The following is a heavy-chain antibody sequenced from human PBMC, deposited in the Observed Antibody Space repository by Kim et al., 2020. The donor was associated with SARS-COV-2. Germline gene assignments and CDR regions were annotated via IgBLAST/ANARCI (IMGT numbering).Heavy chain of an antibody. Sequence: GGSLRLSCAASGFTFSNAWMSWVRQAPGKGLEWVGRIKSKTDGGTTDYAAPVKGRFTISRDDSKNTLYLQMNSLKTEDTAVYYCTPSYGGHPNYFDYWGQGTLVTVSP. CDR1: GFTFSNAW. V-gene: IGHV3-15*01. CDR2: IKSKTDGGTT. J-gene: IGHJ4*02. D-gene: IGHD4-17*01. CDR3: TPSYGGHPNYFDY.